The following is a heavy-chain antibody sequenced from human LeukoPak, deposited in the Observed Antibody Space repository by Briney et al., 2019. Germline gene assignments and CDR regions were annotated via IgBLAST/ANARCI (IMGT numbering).Heavy chain of an antibody. CDR2: ISGGGGST. CDR3: AKDIVLVPSAGFDY. V-gene: IGHV3-23*01. J-gene: IGHJ4*02. CDR1: GFPFSRYA. Sequence: GVLRLSCAASGFPFSRYAMRWVRHAPGKGLEWVSTISGGGGSTYYADSVKGRFTISRDNSENTLYLRMNSLRAEDTAVYYCAKDIVLVPSAGFDYWGQGTMVTVSS. D-gene: IGHD2-2*01.